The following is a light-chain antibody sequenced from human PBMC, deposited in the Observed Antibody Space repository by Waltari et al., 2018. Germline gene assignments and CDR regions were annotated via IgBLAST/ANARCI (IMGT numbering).Light chain of an antibody. CDR2: DAS. CDR3: QQYDHLPST. V-gene: IGKV1-33*01. CDR1: QDISNY. Sequence: DIQLTQSPYSLSASVGDRGTITCLGCQDISNYLHWHQQKQGKAPQVLIYDASNLERGVPPRFSGRGSGTDFTFTISSLQPEDIATYYCQQYDHLPSTFVQRTKLEI. J-gene: IGKJ2*01.